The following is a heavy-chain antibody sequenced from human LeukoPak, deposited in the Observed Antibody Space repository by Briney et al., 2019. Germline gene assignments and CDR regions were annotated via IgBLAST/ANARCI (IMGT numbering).Heavy chain of an antibody. D-gene: IGHD2-21*01. Sequence: GGSLRLSCAASGFTFSSYSMNWVRQAPGKGLEWVSYISSSSSYKYYADSVKGRFTISRDNAKNSLYLQMNSLRAEDTAVYYCARVKSIPGSLIDYWGQGTLVTVSS. CDR2: ISSSSSYK. CDR1: GFTFSSYS. V-gene: IGHV3-21*05. CDR3: ARVKSIPGSLIDY. J-gene: IGHJ4*02.